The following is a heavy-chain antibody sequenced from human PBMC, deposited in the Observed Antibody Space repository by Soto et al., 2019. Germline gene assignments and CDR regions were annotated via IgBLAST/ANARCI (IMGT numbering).Heavy chain of an antibody. Sequence: SETLSLTCTVSGGSISSYYWSWIRQPPGKGLEWIGYMYNTGSTVYNPSLKSRVTISVDTSKNQFYLKVNSVTAADTAVYYCARDLWGYCGTDCYPLDVWGKGTTVTVS. CDR3: ARDLWGYCGTDCYPLDV. CDR1: GGSISSYY. V-gene: IGHV4-59*01. D-gene: IGHD2-21*02. J-gene: IGHJ6*03. CDR2: MYNTGST.